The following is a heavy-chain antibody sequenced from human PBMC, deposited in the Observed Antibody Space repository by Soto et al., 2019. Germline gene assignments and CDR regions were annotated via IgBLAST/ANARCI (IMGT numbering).Heavy chain of an antibody. CDR3: ARGPVVVTATHWFDP. V-gene: IGHV3-33*01. CDR2: IWIDGSNK. CDR1: GFTFSTCA. J-gene: IGHJ5*02. D-gene: IGHD2-15*01. Sequence: QVQLVESGGGVVQPGRSLRLSCAASGFTFSTCAMHWVRQAPGKGLEWVAVIWIDGSNKYYADSVKGRFTISRDSSKNTLYLQMNSLRAEDTAVYHCARGPVVVTATHWFDPWGQGTLVTVSS.